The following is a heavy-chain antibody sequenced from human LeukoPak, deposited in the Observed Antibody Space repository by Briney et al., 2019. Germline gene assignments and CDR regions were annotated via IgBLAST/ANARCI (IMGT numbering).Heavy chain of an antibody. CDR2: IYHSGST. Sequence: PSETLSLTCAVSGGSISSGGYSWSWIRQPPGKGLEWIGYIYHSGSTYYNPSLKSRVTISVDRSKNQFSLKLSSVTAADTAVYYCARASGYDYGGNGAFDIWGQGTMVTVSS. V-gene: IGHV4-30-2*01. J-gene: IGHJ3*02. CDR3: ARASGYDYGGNGAFDI. CDR1: GGSISSGGYS. D-gene: IGHD4-23*01.